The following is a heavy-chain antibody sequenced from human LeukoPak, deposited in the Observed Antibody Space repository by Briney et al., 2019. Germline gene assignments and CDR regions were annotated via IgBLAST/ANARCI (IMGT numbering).Heavy chain of an antibody. Sequence: SQTLSLTCTVSGGSISSGGYYWSWIRQPPGKGLEWIGYIYHSGSTYYNPSLKSRVTISVDRSKNQFSLKLSSVTAADTAVYYCARDSSSSSWGTGPSDYWGQGTLVTVSS. CDR1: GGSISSGGYY. CDR3: ARDSSSSSWGTGPSDY. V-gene: IGHV4-30-2*01. CDR2: IYHSGST. J-gene: IGHJ4*02. D-gene: IGHD6-6*01.